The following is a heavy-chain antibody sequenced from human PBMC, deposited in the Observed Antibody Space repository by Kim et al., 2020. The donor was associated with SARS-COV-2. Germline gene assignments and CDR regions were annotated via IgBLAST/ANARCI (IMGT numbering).Heavy chain of an antibody. CDR1: GFTFSSYA. V-gene: IGHV3-64D*06. D-gene: IGHD1-26*01. CDR3: VKDGKSIVGATTRSVYFDY. CDR2: ISSNGGST. J-gene: IGHJ4*02. Sequence: GGSLRLSCSASGFTFSSYAMHWVRQAPGKGLEYVSAISSNGGSTYYADSVKGRFTISRDNSKNTLYLQMSSLRAEDTAVYYCVKDGKSIVGATTRSVYFDYWGQGTLVTVSS.